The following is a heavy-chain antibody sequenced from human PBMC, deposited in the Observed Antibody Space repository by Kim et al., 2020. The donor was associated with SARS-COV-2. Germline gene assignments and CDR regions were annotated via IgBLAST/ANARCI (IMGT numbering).Heavy chain of an antibody. V-gene: IGHV3-21*04. Sequence: GGSLRLSCAASGFTFSSYSMNWVRQAPGKGLEWVSSISRSSSYIYYADSVKGRFTISRDNAKNSLYLQMNSLRAEDTAVYYCAKDPQDIHYYYGIDVWGQGTTVTVSS. CDR2: ISRSSSYI. CDR1: GFTFSSYS. CDR3: AKDPQDIHYYYGIDV. J-gene: IGHJ6*02. D-gene: IGHD5-12*01.